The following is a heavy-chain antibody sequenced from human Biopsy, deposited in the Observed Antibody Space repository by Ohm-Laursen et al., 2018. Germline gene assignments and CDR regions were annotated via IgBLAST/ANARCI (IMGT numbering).Heavy chain of an antibody. CDR2: ISAAGPAM. CDR1: GFTFSDFC. V-gene: IGHV3-11*01. CDR3: ARRRPIDY. Sequence: GSLRLSCSASGFTFSDFCMSWIRQAPGKGLEWISYISAAGPAMFYADSVRGRFTISRDNANNLLYLQMDSLRAEDTAVYYCARRRPIDYWGQGILVTVSS. J-gene: IGHJ4*02.